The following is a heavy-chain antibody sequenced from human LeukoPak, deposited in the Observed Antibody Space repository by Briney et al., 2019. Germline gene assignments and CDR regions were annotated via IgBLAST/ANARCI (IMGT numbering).Heavy chain of an antibody. V-gene: IGHV4-4*07. CDR1: GGSISSYY. J-gene: IGHJ5*02. D-gene: IGHD1-7*01. Sequence: WETLSLTCTVSGGSISSYYWSWIRQPTGKGLEWIGRIYTSGSTNYSPSLKSRVTMSVDTSKNQFSLKLSSVTAADTAVYYCARDGELELPGDNWFDPWGQGTLVTVSS. CDR2: IYTSGST. CDR3: ARDGELELPGDNWFDP.